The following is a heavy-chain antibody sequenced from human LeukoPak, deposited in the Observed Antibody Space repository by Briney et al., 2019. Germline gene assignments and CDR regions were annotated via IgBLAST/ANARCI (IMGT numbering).Heavy chain of an antibody. J-gene: IGHJ4*02. Sequence: WGSLRLSCAASGFTFSSYSINWVRQAPGKGLEWVSYISITYEIYYADSVRGRFTISRDNANNSLYLQMASLSAEDTALYYCARDHNWGFDYWGQGTLVTVSS. CDR2: ISITYEI. V-gene: IGHV3-48*01. D-gene: IGHD3-16*01. CDR3: ARDHNWGFDY. CDR1: GFTFSSYS.